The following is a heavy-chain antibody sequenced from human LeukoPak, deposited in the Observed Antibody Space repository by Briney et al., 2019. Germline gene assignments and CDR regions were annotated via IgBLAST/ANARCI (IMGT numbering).Heavy chain of an antibody. V-gene: IGHV1-69*13. CDR1: GGTFSSYA. CDR3: ARLMATMVYYYYGMDV. Sequence: SVKVSCKASGGTFSSYAISWVRQAPGQGLEWMGGIIPIFGTANYAQKFQGRVTITADESTSTAYMELSSLRSEDTAVYYCARLMATMVYYYYGMDVWGQGTTVTVSS. CDR2: IIPIFGTA. J-gene: IGHJ6*02. D-gene: IGHD5-12*01.